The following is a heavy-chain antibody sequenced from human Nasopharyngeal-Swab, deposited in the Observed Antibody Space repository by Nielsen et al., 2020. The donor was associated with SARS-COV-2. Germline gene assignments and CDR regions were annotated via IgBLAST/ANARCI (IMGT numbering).Heavy chain of an antibody. V-gene: IGHV1-69*01. J-gene: IGHJ4*02. CDR3: ARDCAHYYGSSGYFSHDY. Sequence: WVRQAPGHGLEWMGGIIPIFGTANYAQKFQGRVTITADESTRTYYMELSILRSEDTAIYYCARDCAHYYGSSGYFSHDYWGQGTLVTVSS. CDR2: IIPIFGTA. D-gene: IGHD3-22*01.